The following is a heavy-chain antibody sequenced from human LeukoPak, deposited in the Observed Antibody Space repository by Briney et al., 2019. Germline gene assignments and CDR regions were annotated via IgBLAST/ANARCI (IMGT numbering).Heavy chain of an antibody. CDR1: GFTFSGSA. CDR2: IRSKANSYAT. CDR3: TASGDDDAFDI. V-gene: IGHV3-73*01. J-gene: IGHJ3*02. D-gene: IGHD7-27*01. Sequence: GGSLRLSCAASGFTFSGSAMPWVRQASGKGLEWVGRIRSKANSYATAYAASVKGRFTISRDDSKNTAYLQMNSLKTEDTAVYYCTASGDDDAFDIWGQGTMVTVSS.